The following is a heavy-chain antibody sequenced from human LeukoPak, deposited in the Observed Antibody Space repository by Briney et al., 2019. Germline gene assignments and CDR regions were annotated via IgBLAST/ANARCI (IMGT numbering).Heavy chain of an antibody. CDR3: ARDPPLHLRQNWFDP. CDR1: GYTFTGYY. J-gene: IGHJ5*02. CDR2: INPNSGGT. Sequence: ASVKVSCKASGYTFTGYYMHWVRQAPGQGLEWMGRINPNSGGTNYAQKFQGRVTMTRDTSISTAYMELSRLRSDDTAVYYRARDPPLHLRQNWFDPWGQGTLVTVSS. V-gene: IGHV1-2*06.